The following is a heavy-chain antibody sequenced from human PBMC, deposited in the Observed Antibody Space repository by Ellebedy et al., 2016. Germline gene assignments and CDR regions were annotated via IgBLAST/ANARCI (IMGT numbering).Heavy chain of an antibody. Sequence: SETLSLSXSVSGGSIADHYWSWIRQPAGKGLEWIGRIYASGRTKYNPSVKDRVTMSVDTSKNQFSLKLISVTAADTAVYYCARQFTVTARPPPNAFDVWGQGTVVTVPS. D-gene: IGHD5-18*01. V-gene: IGHV4-4*07. J-gene: IGHJ3*01. CDR2: IYASGRT. CDR3: ARQFTVTARPPPNAFDV. CDR1: GGSIADHY.